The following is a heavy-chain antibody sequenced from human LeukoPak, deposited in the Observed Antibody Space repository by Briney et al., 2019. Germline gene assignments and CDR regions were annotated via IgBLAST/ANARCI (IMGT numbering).Heavy chain of an antibody. CDR3: ARDLATYVDY. CDR2: IYYSGST. V-gene: IGHV4-59*01. Sequence: SETLSLTCTVSGGSISSYYWSWIRQPPGKGLEWIGYIYYSGSTNYNPSLKSRVTISADTSKNQFSLKLSSVTAADTAVYYCARDLATYVDYWGQGTLVTVSS. CDR1: GGSISSYY. D-gene: IGHD5-12*01. J-gene: IGHJ4*02.